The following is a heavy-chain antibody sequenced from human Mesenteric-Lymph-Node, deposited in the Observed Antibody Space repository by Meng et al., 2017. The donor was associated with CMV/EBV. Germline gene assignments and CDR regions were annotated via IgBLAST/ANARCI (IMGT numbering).Heavy chain of an antibody. J-gene: IGHJ6*02. Sequence: SETLSLTCAVYGGSFSGYYWSWIRQPPGKGLEWIGEINHSGSTNYNPSLKSRVTISVDTSKNQFSLKLSSVTAADTAVYYCARFSGTNRNYYGMDVWGQGTTVTVSS. CDR1: GGSFSGYY. D-gene: IGHD1-26*01. CDR2: INHSGST. CDR3: ARFSGTNRNYYGMDV. V-gene: IGHV4-34*01.